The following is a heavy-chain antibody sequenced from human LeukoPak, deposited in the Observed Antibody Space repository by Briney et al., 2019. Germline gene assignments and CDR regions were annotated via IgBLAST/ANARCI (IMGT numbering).Heavy chain of an antibody. CDR1: GFIFTDYG. CDR2: IWSDATNM. V-gene: IGHV3-33*06. J-gene: IGHJ4*02. D-gene: IGHD4-11*01. CDR3: AKDAQRGFDYSNSFQY. Sequence: GGPLRLSCAASGFIFTDYGFHWVRQAPGKGLEWVAAIWSDATNMFYANSVKGRFFIQRDDYQNTVYLEMSSLRAEDTAVYYCAKDAQRGFDYSNSFQYWGQGSLVTVSS.